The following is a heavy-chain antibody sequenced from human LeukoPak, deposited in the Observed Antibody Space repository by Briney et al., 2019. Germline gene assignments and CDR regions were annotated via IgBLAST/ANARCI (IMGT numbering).Heavy chain of an antibody. D-gene: IGHD3-16*02. CDR2: IKQDGSEK. CDR3: AREGLGVWGSYRYTATNDFDY. J-gene: IGHJ4*02. V-gene: IGHV3-7*01. Sequence: GGSLRLSCAASGFTFSSYWMSWVRQAPWKGLEWVANIKQDGSEKYYVDSVKGRFTISRDNAKNSLYLQMNSLRAEDTAVYYCAREGLGVWGSYRYTATNDFDYWGQGTLVTVSS. CDR1: GFTFSSYW.